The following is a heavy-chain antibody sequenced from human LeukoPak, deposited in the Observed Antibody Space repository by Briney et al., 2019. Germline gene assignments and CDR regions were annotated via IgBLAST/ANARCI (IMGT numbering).Heavy chain of an antibody. D-gene: IGHD1-7*01. CDR3: ARRVGYNWNYAPYFDY. J-gene: IGHJ4*02. CDR2: IYTSGST. Sequence: SETLSLTCTVSGGSISSYYWSWIRQPAGKGLEWIGRIYTSGSTNYNPSLKSRVTMSVDTSKNQFSLKLSSVTAADTAVYYCARRVGYNWNYAPYFDYWGQGTLVTVSS. V-gene: IGHV4-4*07. CDR1: GGSISSYY.